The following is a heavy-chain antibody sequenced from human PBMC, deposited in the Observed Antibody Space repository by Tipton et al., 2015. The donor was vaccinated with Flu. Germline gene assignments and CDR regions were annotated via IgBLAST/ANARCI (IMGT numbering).Heavy chain of an antibody. CDR2: INQGGSEK. CDR1: GFTFSTYW. CDR3: AGTRGGYCTSSSCYADYFDY. V-gene: IGHV3-7*01. Sequence: VQLVQSGGGLVQPGGSLRLSCAASGFTFSTYWMGWVRQAPGKGLEWVANINQGGSEKYYVDSVKGRFTISRDNAKNSLHLQMNSLRAEDTAVYYCAGTRGGYCTSSSCYADYFDYWGQGTLVTVSS. D-gene: IGHD2-2*01. J-gene: IGHJ4*02.